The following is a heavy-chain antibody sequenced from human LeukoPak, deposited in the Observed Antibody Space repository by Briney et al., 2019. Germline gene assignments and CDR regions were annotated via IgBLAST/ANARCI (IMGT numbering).Heavy chain of an antibody. J-gene: IGHJ3*02. D-gene: IGHD3-3*01. CDR1: GFTFSSYS. CDR2: ISSSSSYI. V-gene: IGHV3-21*01. CDR3: ARGADFWSGSFGAFDI. Sequence: GGSLRLSCAASGFTFSSYSMNWVRQAPGKGLEWVSSISSSSSYIYYADSVKGRFTISRDNAKNSLYLQMNSLRAEDTAVYYCARGADFWSGSFGAFDIWGQGTMVTVSS.